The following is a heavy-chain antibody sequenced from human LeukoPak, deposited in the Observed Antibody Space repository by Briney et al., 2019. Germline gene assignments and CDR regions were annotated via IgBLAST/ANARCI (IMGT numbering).Heavy chain of an antibody. D-gene: IGHD3-10*01. Sequence: GGSLRLSCAASGFTLSSNYMSWVRQAPGKGLEWVSVIYSGGSTYYADSVKGRFTISRDNSKNTLYLQMNSLRAEDTAVYYCARRGSGSYYNDYWGQGTLVTVSS. CDR2: IYSGGST. J-gene: IGHJ4*02. V-gene: IGHV3-53*01. CDR3: ARRGSGSYYNDY. CDR1: GFTLSSNY.